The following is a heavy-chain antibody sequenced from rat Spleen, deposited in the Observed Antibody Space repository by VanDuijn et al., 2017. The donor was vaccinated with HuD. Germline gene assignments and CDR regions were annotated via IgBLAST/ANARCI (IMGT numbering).Heavy chain of an antibody. J-gene: IGHJ4*01. V-gene: IGHV5S13*01. CDR1: GFTFSNYG. Sequence: EVQLVESGGGLVQPGRSLKLSCAASGFTFSNYGMAWVCQAPTKGLEWVASINTSGGSTYYRDSVKGRFPISRDNAKSTLYLQMDSLRSEDTAIYYCARNDYPGITGVMDAWGQGASVTVSS. CDR2: INTSGGST. D-gene: IGHD1-4*01. CDR3: ARNDYPGITGVMDA.